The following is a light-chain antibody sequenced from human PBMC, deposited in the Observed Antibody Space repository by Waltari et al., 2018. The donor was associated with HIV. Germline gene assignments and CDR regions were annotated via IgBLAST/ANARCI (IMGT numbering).Light chain of an antibody. Sequence: VLTKLPDFLAVSQGAGANISCDSSQSVLYNSDNKNYLAWYQQKPGQPPNLLISWASTRESGVPDRFSGSGSGTDFTLTISSLQAEDVAIYYCQQYHTSWTFGQGTKVEIK. CDR3: QQYHTSWT. V-gene: IGKV4-1*01. CDR1: QSVLYNSDNKNY. CDR2: WAS. J-gene: IGKJ1*01.